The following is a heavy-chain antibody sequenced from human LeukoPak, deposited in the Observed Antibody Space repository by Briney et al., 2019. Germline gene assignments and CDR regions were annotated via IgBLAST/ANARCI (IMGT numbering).Heavy chain of an antibody. Sequence: SVKVSCKASGGTFSSYAISWVRQAPGQGLEWMGGIIPIFGTANYAQKFQGRVTITADESTSTAYMELSSLSSEDTAVYYCARMEGPGVMLDSPFDYWGQGTLVTVSS. D-gene: IGHD3-16*01. CDR1: GGTFSSYA. CDR2: IIPIFGTA. CDR3: ARMEGPGVMLDSPFDY. J-gene: IGHJ4*02. V-gene: IGHV1-69*13.